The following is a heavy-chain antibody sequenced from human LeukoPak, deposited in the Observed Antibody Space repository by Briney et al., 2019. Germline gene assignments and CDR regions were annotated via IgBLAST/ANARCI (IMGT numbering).Heavy chain of an antibody. Sequence: GASVKVSCKASGYTFTSYYMHWVRQAPGQGLEWMGIINPSGGSTSYAQKFQGRVTTTRDTSTSTVYMELSSLRSEDTAVYYCARDPGGSGWYRDTDYWGQGTLVTVSS. CDR1: GYTFTSYY. CDR3: ARDPGGSGWYRDTDY. V-gene: IGHV1-46*01. CDR2: INPSGGST. J-gene: IGHJ4*02. D-gene: IGHD6-19*01.